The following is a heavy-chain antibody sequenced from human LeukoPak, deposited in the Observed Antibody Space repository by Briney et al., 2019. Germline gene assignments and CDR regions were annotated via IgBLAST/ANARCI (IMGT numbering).Heavy chain of an antibody. CDR2: ISSSGSTI. CDR1: GFTISDYY. D-gene: IGHD4-23*01. Sequence: GGSLRLTCAASGFTISDYYMSWIRQPPGKGLEWVSYISSSGSTIYYADPAKGRFTISRDNAKNSLYLQMNSLRAEDTAVYYCARDAMTTVVTPYDYWGQGTLVTVSS. CDR3: ARDAMTTVVTPYDY. J-gene: IGHJ4*02. V-gene: IGHV3-11*04.